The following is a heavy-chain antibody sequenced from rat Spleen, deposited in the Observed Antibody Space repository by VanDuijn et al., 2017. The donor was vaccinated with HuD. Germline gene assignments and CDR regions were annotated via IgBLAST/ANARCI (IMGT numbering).Heavy chain of an antibody. CDR3: TRDSDIPTYFFDY. Sequence: EVQLVESGGGLVQPGRSLKLSCAASGFTFSDYNMAWVRQAPEKGLEWVATISYDGSTTYYRDSVKGRFTISRDNAKNTLYLQMDSLRSEDTATYYCTRDSDIPTYFFDYWGQGVMVTVSS. V-gene: IGHV5-7*01. CDR1: GFTFSDYN. CDR2: ISYDGSTT. J-gene: IGHJ2*01. D-gene: IGHD2-1*01.